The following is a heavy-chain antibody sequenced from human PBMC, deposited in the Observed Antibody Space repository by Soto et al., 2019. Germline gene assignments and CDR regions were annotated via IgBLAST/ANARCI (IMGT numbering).Heavy chain of an antibody. J-gene: IGHJ5*02. CDR1: GGTFSSYA. D-gene: IGHD6-13*01. Sequence: SVKVSCKASGGTFSSYAISWVRQAPGQGLEWMGGIIPIFGTANYAQKFQGRVTITADESTSTAYMELSSLRSEDTAVYYCARDRHPQLGNNWFDPWGQGTMVTVYS. V-gene: IGHV1-69*13. CDR3: ARDRHPQLGNNWFDP. CDR2: IIPIFGTA.